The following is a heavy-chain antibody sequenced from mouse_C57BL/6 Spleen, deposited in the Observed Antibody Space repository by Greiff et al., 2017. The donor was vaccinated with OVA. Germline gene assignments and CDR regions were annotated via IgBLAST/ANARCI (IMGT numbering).Heavy chain of an antibody. Sequence: QVHVKQPGAELVKPGASVKMSCKASGYTFTSYWITWVKQRPGQGLEWIGDIYPGSGSTNYNEKFKSKATLTVDTSSSTAYMQLSSLTSEDSAVYYCARTMDYDGFAYWGQGTLVTVSA. J-gene: IGHJ3*01. V-gene: IGHV1-55*01. CDR1: GYTFTSYW. CDR3: ARTMDYDGFAY. D-gene: IGHD2-4*01. CDR2: IYPGSGST.